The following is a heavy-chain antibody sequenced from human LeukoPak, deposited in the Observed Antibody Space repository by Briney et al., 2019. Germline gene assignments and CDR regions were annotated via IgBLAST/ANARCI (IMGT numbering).Heavy chain of an antibody. V-gene: IGHV4-4*07. CDR2: IYTSGST. Sequence: SETLSLTCTVSGGSISSYYWSWIRQPAGKGLEWIGRIYTSGSTNYNPSLKSRVTMSVDTSKNQFSLKLSSVTAADTAVYYCARTSLAAAGTWWFDPWGQGTLVTVSS. J-gene: IGHJ5*02. CDR3: ARTSLAAAGTWWFDP. D-gene: IGHD6-13*01. CDR1: GGSISSYY.